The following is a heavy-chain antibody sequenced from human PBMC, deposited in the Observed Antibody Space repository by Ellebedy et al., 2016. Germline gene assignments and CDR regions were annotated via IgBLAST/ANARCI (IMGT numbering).Heavy chain of an antibody. CDR2: ISGGGDIT. CDR3: YYGHYSGS. D-gene: IGHD4-17*01. V-gene: IGHV3-23*01. Sequence: GGSLRLXXVASGFAFRNFFMTWVRQAPGGGLEWVSTISGGGDITVSADSVKGRFTISRDNSRNTLYLQMNSLRAEDTAVYYCYYGHYSGSWGQGTLVTVSS. J-gene: IGHJ4*02. CDR1: GFAFRNFF.